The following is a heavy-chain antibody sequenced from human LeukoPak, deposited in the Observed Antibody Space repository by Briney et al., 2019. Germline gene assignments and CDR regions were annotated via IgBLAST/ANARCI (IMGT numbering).Heavy chain of an antibody. D-gene: IGHD3-10*01. J-gene: IGHJ4*02. V-gene: IGHV4-38-2*02. CDR3: ARKITMVRGVIIWGMDFDY. Sequence: SETLSLTCTVSGYSISSGYYWGWIRQPPGKGLEWIGSIYHSGSTYYNPSLKSRVTISVDTSKNQFSLKLSSVTAADTAVYYCARKITMVRGVIIWGMDFDYWGQGTLVTVSS. CDR1: GYSISSGYY. CDR2: IYHSGST.